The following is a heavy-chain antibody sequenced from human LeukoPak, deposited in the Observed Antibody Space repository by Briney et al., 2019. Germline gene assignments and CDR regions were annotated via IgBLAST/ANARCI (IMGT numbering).Heavy chain of an antibody. CDR3: AREYYYDSSGYYYVIDY. D-gene: IGHD3-22*01. CDR2: IIPIFGTA. J-gene: IGHJ4*02. V-gene: IGHV1-69*05. Sequence: SVKVSCKASGGTFSSYAISWVRQAPGRGLECMGRIIPIFGTANYAQKFQGRVTITKDEYTSTAYMELSSLRSEDTAVYYCAREYYYDSSGYYYVIDYWGQGTLVTVSS. CDR1: GGTFSSYA.